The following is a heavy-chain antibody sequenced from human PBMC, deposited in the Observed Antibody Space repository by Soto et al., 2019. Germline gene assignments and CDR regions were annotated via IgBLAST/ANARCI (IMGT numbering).Heavy chain of an antibody. Sequence: SETLSLTCTVSNGSISSSDYYWGWIRQPPGKGLEWIGSIYYTGNTFYSPSFRSRLTISVDTSKSQFSLKLRSVTAADTATYYCASEVSSTDGMDVWGQGTTVTVSS. CDR2: IYYTGNT. D-gene: IGHD2-15*01. CDR3: ASEVSSTDGMDV. J-gene: IGHJ6*02. V-gene: IGHV4-39*01. CDR1: NGSISSSDYY.